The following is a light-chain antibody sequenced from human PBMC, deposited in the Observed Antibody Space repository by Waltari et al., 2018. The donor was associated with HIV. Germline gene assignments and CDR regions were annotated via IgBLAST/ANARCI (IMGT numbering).Light chain of an antibody. Sequence: EIVLTQSPATLSLSPGERATLSCRASQSVSSYLAWYQQKPGQAPRLLIYDASNRATGIPARFSGSGSGTDFTLTISSLEPEDFAVYYGQQRSNWGLFTFGPGTKVDIK. CDR1: QSVSSY. CDR3: QQRSNWGLFT. J-gene: IGKJ3*01. CDR2: DAS. V-gene: IGKV3-11*01.